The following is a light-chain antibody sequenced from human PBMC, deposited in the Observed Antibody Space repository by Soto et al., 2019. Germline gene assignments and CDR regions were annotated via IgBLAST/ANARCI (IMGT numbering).Light chain of an antibody. CDR3: QQYHDYPWT. Sequence: DIQMTQSPSTLSASVGDRVTITCRASLNISNWLAWYQQKAGKAPKLLLSDASSLESGVSSRFNGSGSGTEFTLTISSLQPDDFATFYCQQYHDYPWTFGQGTRVDIK. CDR1: LNISNW. V-gene: IGKV1-5*01. CDR2: DAS. J-gene: IGKJ1*01.